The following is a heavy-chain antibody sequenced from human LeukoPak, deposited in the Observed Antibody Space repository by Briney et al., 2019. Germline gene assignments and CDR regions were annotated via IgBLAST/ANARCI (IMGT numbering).Heavy chain of an antibody. Sequence: SETLSLTCTVSGGSISSGTSYWNWIRQHPGKGLEWIGCIHPTGSAHYNPSLLGRVTISVDTSKNHFSLNLNSVTAADTAVYYCATVTSGSYYSGSRFDYWGQGTLVTVSS. D-gene: IGHD1-26*01. J-gene: IGHJ4*02. V-gene: IGHV4-31*03. CDR1: GGSISSGTSY. CDR3: ATVTSGSYYSGSRFDY. CDR2: IHPTGSA.